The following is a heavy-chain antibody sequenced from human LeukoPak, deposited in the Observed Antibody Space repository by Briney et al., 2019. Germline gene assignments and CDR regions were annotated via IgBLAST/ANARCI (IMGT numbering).Heavy chain of an antibody. CDR1: GFTFRDYN. D-gene: IGHD6-19*01. CDR3: ARDSIAVSGLLDY. Sequence: GGSLRLSCAASGFTFRDYNMNWVRQTPGKGLEWVSSISESGTYIYYADSVKGRFTISRDNAKNSLYLQMNSLRADDTAVYYCARDSIAVSGLLDYWGQGTLVTVSS. J-gene: IGHJ4*02. V-gene: IGHV3-21*01. CDR2: ISESGTYI.